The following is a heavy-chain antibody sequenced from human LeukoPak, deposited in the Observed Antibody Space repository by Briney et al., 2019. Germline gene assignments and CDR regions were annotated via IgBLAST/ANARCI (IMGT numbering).Heavy chain of an antibody. V-gene: IGHV3-53*01. Sequence: GGSLRLSCAASGFTVSSNYMSWVRQAPGKGLEWVSVIYSGGSTYYADSVKGRFTISRDNSKNTLYLQMNSLRAEDTAVYYCARDCNRCGYSGYDGAFDIWGQGTMVTVSS. CDR2: IYSGGST. CDR3: ARDCNRCGYSGYDGAFDI. CDR1: GFTVSSNY. D-gene: IGHD5-12*01. J-gene: IGHJ3*02.